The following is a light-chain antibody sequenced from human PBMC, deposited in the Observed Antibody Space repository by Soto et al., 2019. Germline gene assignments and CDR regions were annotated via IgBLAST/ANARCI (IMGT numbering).Light chain of an antibody. V-gene: IGKV3-20*01. CDR3: QQYGSTPPYT. J-gene: IGKJ2*01. Sequence: EIVLTQSPGTLSLSPGETATLSCRASQGVSTHFLAWYQQKPGQAPRLLIYGASSRATGVPDRLSGSGSGRDFALTISSLEPEDSAIYYCQQYGSTPPYTFGQGTKVDIK. CDR2: GAS. CDR1: QGVSTHF.